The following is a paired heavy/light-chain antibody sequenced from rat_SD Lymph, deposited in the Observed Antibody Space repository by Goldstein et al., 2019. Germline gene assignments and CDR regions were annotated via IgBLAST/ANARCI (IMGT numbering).Light chain of an antibody. Sequence: DIQMTHATSFLSTSLGDHLTINCRSNKDINKYLAWVQQKPGKAPRMLIHFASTLLPGVPAKFEGSGSGTDFSLTVRNIESQDIAMYYCLQYSEHPYTFGAGTKLELK. CDR3: LQYSEHPYT. CDR1: KDINKY. CDR2: FAS. V-gene: IGKV14S15*01. J-gene: IGKJ2-3*01.
Heavy chain of an antibody. J-gene: IGHJ3*01. CDR1: GFTFSSFP. Sequence: EVQLVESGGVLVQPGRSMKLSCAASGFTFSSFPMAWVRQAPTKGLEWVATISTSGGSTYYRDSVKGRFTISRDNAKSTLYLQMDSLRSEDTATYYCTTDRVEYWREPLFAYWGQGTLVTVSS. V-gene: IGHV5-46*01. CDR2: ISTSGGST. D-gene: IGHD4-2*01. CDR3: TTDRVEYWREPLFAY.